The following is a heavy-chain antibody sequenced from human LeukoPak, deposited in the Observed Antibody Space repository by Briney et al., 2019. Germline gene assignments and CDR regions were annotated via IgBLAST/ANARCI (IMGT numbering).Heavy chain of an antibody. D-gene: IGHD3-3*01. Sequence: PSETLSLTCTVSGGSISSGDYYWSWIRQPPGKGLEWIGYIYYSGSTYYNPSLKSRVTISVDRSKNQFSLKLSSVTAADTAVYYCARGGVFGVANIEDWYFDLWGRGTLVTVSS. J-gene: IGHJ2*01. V-gene: IGHV4-30-4*01. CDR2: IYYSGST. CDR1: GGSISSGDYY. CDR3: ARGGVFGVANIEDWYFDL.